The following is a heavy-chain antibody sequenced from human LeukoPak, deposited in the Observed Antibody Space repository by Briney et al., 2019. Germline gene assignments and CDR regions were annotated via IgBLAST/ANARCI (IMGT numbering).Heavy chain of an antibody. D-gene: IGHD7-27*01. Sequence: GGSLRLSCVASGFTFSTYGMHWVRQAPGKGLDWVAYIRYDGSNEYLDSVKGRFTISRDNSKNTLYLQMNSLKPEDTAVYYCARGLTGVNFFDYWGQGTLVTVSS. CDR3: ARGLTGVNFFDY. J-gene: IGHJ4*02. V-gene: IGHV3-30*02. CDR2: IRYDGSNE. CDR1: GFTFSTYG.